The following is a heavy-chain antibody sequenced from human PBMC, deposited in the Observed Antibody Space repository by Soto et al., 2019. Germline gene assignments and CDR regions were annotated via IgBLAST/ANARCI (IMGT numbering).Heavy chain of an antibody. Sequence: QVQLVESGGGVVQPGRSLRLSCAASGFTFSSYGMHWVRQAPGKGLEGVAVISYDGSYKYYADFVKGRFTISRDNSKNTLYLQRNSLRAEDTAVYYCANWKGGFDYWGQGTLVTVSS. CDR1: GFTFSSYG. CDR2: ISYDGSYK. J-gene: IGHJ4*02. CDR3: ANWKGGFDY. V-gene: IGHV3-30*18. D-gene: IGHD1-1*01.